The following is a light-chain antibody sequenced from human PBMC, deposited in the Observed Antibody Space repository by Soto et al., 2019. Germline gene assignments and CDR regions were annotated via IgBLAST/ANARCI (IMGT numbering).Light chain of an antibody. CDR3: YSYAGSYTFYV. CDR1: SSDVGGYNY. V-gene: IGLV2-11*01. Sequence: QSVLTQPPSVSGCPGQSVTISCTGTSSDVGGYNYVSWYQQHPGKAPKLMIYDVTKRPSGVPDRFSGSKSGNTASLTISGLQAEDEADYYCYSYAGSYTFYVFGTGTKVTVL. J-gene: IGLJ1*01. CDR2: DVT.